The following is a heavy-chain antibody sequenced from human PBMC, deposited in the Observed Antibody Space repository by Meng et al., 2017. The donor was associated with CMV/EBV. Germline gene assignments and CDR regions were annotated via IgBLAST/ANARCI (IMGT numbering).Heavy chain of an antibody. CDR2: ISYDGSNK. Sequence: GESLKISCAASGFTFSSYAMHWVRQAPGKGLEWVAVISYDGSNKYYADSVKGRFTISRDNSKNTLYLQMNSLRAEDTAVYYCARVEDIAAEESTGYYYGMDVWGQGTTVTVSS. CDR3: ARVEDIAAEESTGYYYGMDV. V-gene: IGHV3-30-3*01. D-gene: IGHD6-13*01. J-gene: IGHJ6*02. CDR1: GFTFSSYA.